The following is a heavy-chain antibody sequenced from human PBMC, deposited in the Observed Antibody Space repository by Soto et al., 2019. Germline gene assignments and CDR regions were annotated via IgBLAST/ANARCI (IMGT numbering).Heavy chain of an antibody. CDR2: IYYSGST. D-gene: IGHD4-4*01. Sequence: PSETLSLTCAVSGGSYWSWIRQHPGKGLEWIGYIYYSGSTYYNPSLKSRVTISVDTSKNQFSLKLSSVTAADTAVYYCARVPTPWGQGTLVTVSS. V-gene: IGHV4-31*11. CDR3: ARVPTP. J-gene: IGHJ5*02. CDR1: GGSY.